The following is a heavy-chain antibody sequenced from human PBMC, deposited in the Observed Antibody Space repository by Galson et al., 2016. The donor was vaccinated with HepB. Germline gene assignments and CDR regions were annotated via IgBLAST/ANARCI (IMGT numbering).Heavy chain of an antibody. CDR1: GFTFRNYG. CDR3: ARRGTDPDAFHI. D-gene: IGHD1-7*01. V-gene: IGHV3-33*01. Sequence: SLRLSCAASGFTFRNYGMHWVRQAPGKGLEWVAVISYDGNNKYYADSVKGRFNISRDNSKNTLYLQMHSLRAEDTAVYYCARRGTDPDAFHIWGQGTVVTVSS. CDR2: ISYDGNNK. J-gene: IGHJ3*02.